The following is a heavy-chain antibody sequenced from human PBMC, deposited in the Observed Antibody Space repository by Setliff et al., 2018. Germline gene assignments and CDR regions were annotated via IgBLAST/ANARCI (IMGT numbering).Heavy chain of an antibody. CDR1: GYTFTSYA. V-gene: IGHV1-3*01. CDR3: AREIVTPYITMVRETARGFDP. J-gene: IGHJ5*02. Sequence: ASVKVSCKASGYTFTSYAMHWVRQAPGQRLEWMGWVNAGNGNTKYSQKFQGRVTITRDTSASTAYMELSSLRSEDTAVYYCAREIVTPYITMVRETARGFDPWGQGTLVTVSS. D-gene: IGHD3-10*01. CDR2: VNAGNGNT.